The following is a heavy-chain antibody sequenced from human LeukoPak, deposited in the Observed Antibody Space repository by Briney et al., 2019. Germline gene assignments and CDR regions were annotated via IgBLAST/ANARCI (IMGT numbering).Heavy chain of an antibody. D-gene: IGHD4-17*01. CDR3: ARAPPTEYFDD. J-gene: IGHJ4*02. Sequence: PSQTLSLTCTVSGGSISSGNYLWSWIRQPAGKGLEWIGRSYSSGTTNYNPSLKSRVTISVDTSKNQFSLNLSSVTAADTAVYYCARAPPTEYFDDWGQGTLVTVSS. V-gene: IGHV4-61*02. CDR1: GGSISSGNYL. CDR2: SYSSGTT.